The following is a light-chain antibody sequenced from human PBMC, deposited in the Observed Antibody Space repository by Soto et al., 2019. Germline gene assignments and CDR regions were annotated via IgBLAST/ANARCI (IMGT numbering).Light chain of an antibody. CDR3: SSYSTTNTLV. CDR1: SSDVGGSDH. J-gene: IGLJ1*01. V-gene: IGLV2-14*03. CDR2: EVN. Sequence: QSVLTQPASVSGSPGQSVTISCTGASSDVGGSDHVSWYQQHPGKAPKLILYEVNNRPSGVSNRFSGSKSGNTASLIISVLQADDEAEYFCSSYSTTNTLVFGSGTKVTVL.